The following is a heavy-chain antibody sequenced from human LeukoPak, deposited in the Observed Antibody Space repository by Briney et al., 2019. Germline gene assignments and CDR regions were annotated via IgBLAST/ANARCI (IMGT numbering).Heavy chain of an antibody. V-gene: IGHV4-4*07. CDR1: GGSISSYY. Sequence: SETLSLTCTVSGGSISSYYWSWIRQPAGKGLEWIGRIYASGSTSYNPSLKSRVSMSVDTSKNQFSLILSSVTAADTAMYYCARVFSVVRGITSDAFDIWGQGIMVTVS. D-gene: IGHD3-10*01. J-gene: IGHJ3*02. CDR3: ARVFSVVRGITSDAFDI. CDR2: IYASGST.